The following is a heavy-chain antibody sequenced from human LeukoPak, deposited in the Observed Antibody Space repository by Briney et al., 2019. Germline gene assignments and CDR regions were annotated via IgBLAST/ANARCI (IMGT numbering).Heavy chain of an antibody. Sequence: PSETLSLTCTVSGGSISSSSYYWVWVRQPPGKGLEWIASVYYSGNTFYKSSLKSRVTISGDTSKNQFSLKLSSVTAADTAVYYCARLRYSGGNPFDYWGQGTLVTVSS. D-gene: IGHD3-16*01. V-gene: IGHV4-39*01. CDR3: ARLRYSGGNPFDY. CDR1: GGSISSSSYY. CDR2: VYYSGNT. J-gene: IGHJ4*02.